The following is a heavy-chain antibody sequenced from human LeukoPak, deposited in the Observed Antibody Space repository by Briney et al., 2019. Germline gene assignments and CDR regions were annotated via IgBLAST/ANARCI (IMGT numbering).Heavy chain of an antibody. Sequence: PGGSLRLSCAASGFTFGSYWMSWVRQAPGKGLEWVANIKQDGSEKSYVDSVKGRFTISRDNAKNSLYLQMNSLRAEDTAVYYCARGGDIVVVPADNWFDPWGQGTLVTVSS. J-gene: IGHJ5*02. V-gene: IGHV3-7*01. CDR2: IKQDGSEK. CDR3: ARGGDIVVVPADNWFDP. CDR1: GFTFGSYW. D-gene: IGHD2-2*01.